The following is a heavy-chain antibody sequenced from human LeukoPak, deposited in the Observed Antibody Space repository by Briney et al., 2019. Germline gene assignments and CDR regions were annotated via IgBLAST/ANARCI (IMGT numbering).Heavy chain of an antibody. D-gene: IGHD3-3*01. CDR1: GFTFSSYW. CDR2: INSDGSST. Sequence: GGSLRLSCAASGFTFSSYWMHWVRQAPGKGLVWVSRINSDGSSTNYADSVKGRFTSSRDNAKNTLYLQMNSLRAEDTAVYYCARDASWSGYPDYWGQGTLVTVSP. J-gene: IGHJ4*02. V-gene: IGHV3-74*01. CDR3: ARDASWSGYPDY.